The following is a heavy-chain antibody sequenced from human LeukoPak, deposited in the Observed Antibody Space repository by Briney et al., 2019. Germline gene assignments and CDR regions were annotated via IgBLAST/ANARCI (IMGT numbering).Heavy chain of an antibody. CDR3: ASQRLSTGGFYLSSFDV. Sequence: SETLSLTCTVSGASISGSDYYWAWVRRPPGKGLESIGSIFYVGSTFYNPSLKSRVTMSVDLSRNQFSLKMTSLTAADTAVYFCASQRLSTGGFYLSSFDVWGRGTAVTVSS. V-gene: IGHV4-39*01. J-gene: IGHJ3*01. D-gene: IGHD2-15*01. CDR2: IFYVGST. CDR1: GASISGSDYY.